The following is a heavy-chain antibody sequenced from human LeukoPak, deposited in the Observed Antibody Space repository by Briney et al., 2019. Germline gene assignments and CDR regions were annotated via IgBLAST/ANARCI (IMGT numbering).Heavy chain of an antibody. D-gene: IGHD3-9*01. J-gene: IGHJ3*02. CDR1: GYTFTSYD. V-gene: IGHV1-2*04. CDR2: INPNSGGT. CDR3: ARAAGHGAVLRYFDWLLGGAFDI. Sequence: ASVKVSCKASGYTFTSYDINWVRQAPGQGLEWMGWINPNSGGTNYAQKFQGWVTMTRDTSISTAYMELSRLRSDDTAVYYCARAAGHGAVLRYFDWLLGGAFDIWGQGTMVTVSS.